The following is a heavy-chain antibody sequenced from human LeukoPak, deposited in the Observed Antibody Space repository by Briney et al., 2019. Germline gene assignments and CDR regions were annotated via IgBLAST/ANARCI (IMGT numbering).Heavy chain of an antibody. CDR3: ARDPGLLAGGGYYYYYMDV. J-gene: IGHJ6*03. V-gene: IGHV1-69*04. Sequence: GASVKVSCKASGGTFSSYTISWLRQAPGQGLEWMGRIIPILGIANYAQKFQGRVTITADKSTSTAYMELSSLRSEDTAVYYCARDPGLLAGGGYYYYYMDVWGKGTTVTVSS. CDR2: IIPILGIA. D-gene: IGHD2-15*01. CDR1: GGTFSSYT.